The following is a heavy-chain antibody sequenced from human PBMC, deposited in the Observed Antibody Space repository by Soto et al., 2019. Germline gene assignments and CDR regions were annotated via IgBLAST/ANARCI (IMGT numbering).Heavy chain of an antibody. V-gene: IGHV4-59*01. CDR3: ARGIVVPAAMPNAFDI. CDR2: TYYSGST. Sequence: ASEALCLTWTGSGGFISRGDWSGSRQPPGKGLEWIGYTYYSGSTNYNPSLKSRVTISVDTSKNQFSLKLSSVTAADTAVYYCARGIVVPAAMPNAFDIWGQGTMVTVSS. J-gene: IGHJ3*02. CDR1: GGFISRGD. D-gene: IGHD2-2*01.